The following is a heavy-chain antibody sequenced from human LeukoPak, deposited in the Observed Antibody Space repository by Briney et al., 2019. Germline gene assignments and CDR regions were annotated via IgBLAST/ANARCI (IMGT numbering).Heavy chain of an antibody. CDR3: ARAHGSAPSDLDY. CDR2: IIPMFGTP. CDR1: GGSLSNNS. V-gene: IGHV1-69*01. J-gene: IGHJ4*02. Sequence: ASVKVSCKTSGGSLSNNSLRWVRQAPAQGLEWMGGIIPMFGTPNYAQKFQGRVTITAYESTSAAYLEQSSLTFEDTAVYYCARAHGSAPSDLDYWGQGTLVTVSS. D-gene: IGHD3-10*01.